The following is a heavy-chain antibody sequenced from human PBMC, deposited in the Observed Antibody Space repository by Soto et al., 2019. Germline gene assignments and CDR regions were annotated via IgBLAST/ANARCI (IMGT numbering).Heavy chain of an antibody. J-gene: IGHJ6*02. V-gene: IGHV4-39*01. D-gene: IGHD2-21*01. CDR2: IYYSGST. CDR1: CGSISSSSYY. Sequence: QLQLQESGPGLVKPSETLSLTCTVSCGSISSSSYYWGGIRXPPGKGLECIGSIYYSGSTYYNPSLKCRVTISVDTSKNQFSLKLSSVTAADTAVYYCSSLVYYYGMDFWGQGTTVTVSS. CDR3: SSLVYYYGMDF.